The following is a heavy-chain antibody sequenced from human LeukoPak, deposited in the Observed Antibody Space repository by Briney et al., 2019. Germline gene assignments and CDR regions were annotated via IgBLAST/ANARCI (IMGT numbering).Heavy chain of an antibody. Sequence: GASVKVSCKASGYTFTSYDIHWVRQATGQGLEWMGWMNPNSGNTGYAQKFQGRVTMTRNTSISTAYMELSSLRSEDTAVYYGARSDYYGSGSYYLDAFDIWGQGTMVTVSS. D-gene: IGHD3-10*01. CDR2: MNPNSGNT. J-gene: IGHJ3*02. CDR3: ARSDYYGSGSYYLDAFDI. CDR1: GYTFTSYD. V-gene: IGHV1-8*01.